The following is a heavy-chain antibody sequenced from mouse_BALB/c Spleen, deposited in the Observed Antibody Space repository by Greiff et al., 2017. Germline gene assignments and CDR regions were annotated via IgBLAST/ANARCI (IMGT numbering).Heavy chain of an antibody. J-gene: IGHJ4*01. CDR1: GFSLTSYG. CDR2: IWSGGST. CDR3: ARTAAGDAMDY. V-gene: IGHV2-2*02. Sequence: VQLQQSGPGLVQPSQSLSITCTVSGFSLTSYGVHWVRQSPGKGLEWLGVIWSGGSTDYNAAFISRLSISKDNSKSQVFFKMNSLQANDTAIYYCARTAAGDAMDYWGQGTSVTVSS.